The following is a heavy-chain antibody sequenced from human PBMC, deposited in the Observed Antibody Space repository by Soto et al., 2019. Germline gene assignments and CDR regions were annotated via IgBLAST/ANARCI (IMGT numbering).Heavy chain of an antibody. Sequence: SETLSLTCSVSGGSISSSSYFWGWIRQPPGKGLEWIGSIYYSGSTYYNPSLKSRVTVSVDTSKNQFSLKLSSVTAEDTAVYYCAKEKISTSCCNWLDPWGQGTLVTVSS. CDR3: AKEKISTSCCNWLDP. CDR1: GGSISSSSYF. J-gene: IGHJ5*02. D-gene: IGHD2-2*01. CDR2: IYYSGST. V-gene: IGHV4-39*07.